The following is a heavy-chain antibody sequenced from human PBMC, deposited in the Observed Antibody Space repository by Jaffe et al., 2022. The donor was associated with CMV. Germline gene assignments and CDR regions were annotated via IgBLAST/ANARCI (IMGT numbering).Heavy chain of an antibody. CDR1: GFTFSNAW. CDR3: TTDWGRDLMVQH. V-gene: IGHV3-15*01. Sequence: EVQLVESGGGLVKPGGSLRLSCAASGFTFSNAWMSWVRQAPGKGLEWVGRIKSKTDGGTTDYAAPVKGRFTISRDDSKNTLYLQMNSLKTEDTAVYYCTTDWGRDLMVQHWGQGTLVTVSS. D-gene: IGHD3-16*01. CDR2: IKSKTDGGTT. J-gene: IGHJ1*01.